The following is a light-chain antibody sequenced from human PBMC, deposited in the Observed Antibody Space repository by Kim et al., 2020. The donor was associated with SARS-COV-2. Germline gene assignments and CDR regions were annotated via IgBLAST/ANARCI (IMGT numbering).Light chain of an antibody. CDR1: QSVSSY. CDR3: QQRSNWPPLT. V-gene: IGKV3-11*01. CDR2: DAS. J-gene: IGKJ4*01. Sequence: PGEGATLSCRASQSVSSYLARYQQKPGQAPRLLIYDASNRATGIPARFSGSGSGTDFTLTISSLEPEDFAVYYCQQRSNWPPLTFGGGTKVDIK.